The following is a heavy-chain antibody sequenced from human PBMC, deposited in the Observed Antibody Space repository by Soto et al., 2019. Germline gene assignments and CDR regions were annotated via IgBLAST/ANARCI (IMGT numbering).Heavy chain of an antibody. CDR1: GYMFISYG. V-gene: IGHV1-18*01. Sequence: GASVKVSCKASGYMFISYGINWVRQAPGQGLEWMGWISAYNGNIKYAQNLQGRVTMTTDTSTSTAYMEMRSLRSDDTAVYYCVRDLDGSGSYYTDYWGPGTLVTVSS. J-gene: IGHJ4*02. CDR3: VRDLDGSGSYYTDY. CDR2: ISAYNGNI. D-gene: IGHD3-10*01.